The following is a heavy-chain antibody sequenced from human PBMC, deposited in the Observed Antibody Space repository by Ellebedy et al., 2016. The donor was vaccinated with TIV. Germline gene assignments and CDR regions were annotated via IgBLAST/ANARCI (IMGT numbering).Heavy chain of an antibody. CDR3: ARAGCGGDCYSL. Sequence: AASVKVSCKTSGYTFTGHYIHWARRAPGQGLEWMGWLNPDNGGTNYGQKFQGRVTTTRDTSIRAVYMELSGLKSDDTAVYYCARAGCGGDCYSLWGQGTLVTVSS. CDR1: GYTFTGHY. D-gene: IGHD2-21*02. J-gene: IGHJ1*01. V-gene: IGHV1-2*02. CDR2: LNPDNGGT.